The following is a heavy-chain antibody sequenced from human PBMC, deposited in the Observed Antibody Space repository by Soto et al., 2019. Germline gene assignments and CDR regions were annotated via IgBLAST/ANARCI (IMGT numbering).Heavy chain of an antibody. CDR3: ARETGYIYGGFDY. CDR1: GFTFSSYS. J-gene: IGHJ4*02. CDR2: ISSSSSYI. D-gene: IGHD5-18*01. V-gene: IGHV3-21*01. Sequence: EVQLVESGGGLVKPGGSLRLSCAASGFTFSSYSMNWVRQAPGKGLEWVSYISSSSSYIYYADSVKGRFTSSRDNAKNALYLQMNSLRAEDTAVYYCARETGYIYGGFDYWGQGTLVTVSS.